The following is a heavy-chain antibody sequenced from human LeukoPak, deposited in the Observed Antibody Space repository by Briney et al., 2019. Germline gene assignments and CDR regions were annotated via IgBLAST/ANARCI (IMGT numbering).Heavy chain of an antibody. Sequence: PGGSLRLSCAASGLTVSSNYMSWVRQAPGKGLEWVSVIYSGGSTYYADSVKGRFTISRDNSKNTLYLQMNSLRAEDTAVYHCARYRLPYYDFWSGYYDYWGQGTLVTVSS. J-gene: IGHJ4*02. CDR2: IYSGGST. CDR3: ARYRLPYYDFWSGYYDY. CDR1: GLTVSSNY. V-gene: IGHV3-53*01. D-gene: IGHD3-3*01.